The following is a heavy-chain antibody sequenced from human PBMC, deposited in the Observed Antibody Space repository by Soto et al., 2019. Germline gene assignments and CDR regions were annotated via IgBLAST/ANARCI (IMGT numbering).Heavy chain of an antibody. CDR3: ARQSEYYYASGRADPLYGMDV. J-gene: IGHJ6*02. D-gene: IGHD3-10*01. V-gene: IGHV4-39*01. Sequence: SETLSLTCTVSGGSISSSSSYWGWIRQTPRKGLEWIGNIYYSGSTYNNPSLKSRVTISVDTSKNQFSLKLSSVTAADTAVYYCARQSEYYYASGRADPLYGMDVWGQGTTVTV. CDR2: IYYSGST. CDR1: GGSISSSSSY.